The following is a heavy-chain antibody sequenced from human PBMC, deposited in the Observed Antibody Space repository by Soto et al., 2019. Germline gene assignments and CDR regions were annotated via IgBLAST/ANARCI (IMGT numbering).Heavy chain of an antibody. V-gene: IGHV5-51*01. Sequence: PGESLKISCKGSGYSFTSYWIGWVRQMPGKGLEWMGIIYPGDSDTRYSPSFQGQVTISADKSISTAYLQWSSLKASDTAMYYCARHANHQLIVDYHYYMDVWGKGTTVTVSS. CDR3: ARHANHQLIVDYHYYMDV. CDR2: IYPGDSDT. CDR1: GYSFTSYW. D-gene: IGHD1-26*01. J-gene: IGHJ6*03.